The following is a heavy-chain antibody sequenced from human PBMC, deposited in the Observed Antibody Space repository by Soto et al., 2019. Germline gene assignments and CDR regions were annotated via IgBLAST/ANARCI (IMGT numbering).Heavy chain of an antibody. CDR3: ARGSINVGAQVNDC. J-gene: IGHJ4*02. D-gene: IGHD1-26*01. CDR1: GDSISSYY. V-gene: IGHV4-59*01. Sequence: LSLTCTVSGDSISSYYWSWFRQPPGKGLQWIGYVSNGGGTNYNPSLWSRVTISLDTSKNQFSLRLSSVTAGDTAVYFCARGSINVGAQVNDCWGQGTLVTVSS. CDR2: VSNGGGT.